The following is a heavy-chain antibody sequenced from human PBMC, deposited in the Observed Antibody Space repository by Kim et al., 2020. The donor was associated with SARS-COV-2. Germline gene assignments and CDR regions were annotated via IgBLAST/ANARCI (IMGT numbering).Heavy chain of an antibody. CDR1: GGTFSSYA. CDR2: IIPIFGTA. J-gene: IGHJ4*02. Sequence: SVKVSCKASGGTFSSYAISWVRQAPGQGLEWMGGIIPIFGTANYAQKFQGRVTITADESTSTAYMELSSLRSEDTAVYYCARDLSGSSGVDDYWGQGTLVTVSS. V-gene: IGHV1-69*13. CDR3: ARDLSGSSGVDDY. D-gene: IGHD6-19*01.